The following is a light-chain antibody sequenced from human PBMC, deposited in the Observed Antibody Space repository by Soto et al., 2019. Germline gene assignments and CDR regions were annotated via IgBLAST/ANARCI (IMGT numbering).Light chain of an antibody. V-gene: IGKV1-39*01. CDR2: VAS. CDR3: QHSYSTPYT. CDR1: QSISSN. J-gene: IGKJ2*01. Sequence: DIQMTQSPSSLSASVGDRVTITCRASQSISSNLNWYQQKPGEAPKLLIYVASSLQSGVPSRFSGSESGTDYTLTISSLQPDDFATYYCQHSYSTPYTFGQGTKLEIK.